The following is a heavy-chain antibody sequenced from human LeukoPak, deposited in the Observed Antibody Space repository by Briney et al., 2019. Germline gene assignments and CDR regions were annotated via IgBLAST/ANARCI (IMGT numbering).Heavy chain of an antibody. J-gene: IGHJ4*01. Sequence: PRGCLKLSCAAPGLSLSGSAIDSVRQASGKGPGWVGRIRSRAKLYTTAYAASLQDRLTIPRQGSKKPEYLQMNRLKPEFTAVYYWASLWSSAIGGGEGTQVT. V-gene: IGHV3-73*01. CDR3: ASLWSSAIG. CDR1: GLSLSGSA. D-gene: IGHD2-2*01. CDR2: IRSRAKLYTT.